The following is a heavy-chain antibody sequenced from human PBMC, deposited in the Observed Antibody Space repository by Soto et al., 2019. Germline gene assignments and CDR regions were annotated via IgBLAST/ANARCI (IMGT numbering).Heavy chain of an antibody. J-gene: IGHJ4*02. CDR2: ISGSGGST. CDR1: GFTFSSYA. D-gene: IGHD4-17*01. V-gene: IGHV3-23*01. CDR3: AKDRYGPNRYYYFDY. Sequence: HPGGSLRLSCAASGFTFSSYAMSWVRQAPGKGLEWVSAISGSGGSTYYADSVKGRFTISRDNSKNTLYLQMNSLRAEDTAVYYCAKDRYGPNRYYYFDYWGQGTLVTV.